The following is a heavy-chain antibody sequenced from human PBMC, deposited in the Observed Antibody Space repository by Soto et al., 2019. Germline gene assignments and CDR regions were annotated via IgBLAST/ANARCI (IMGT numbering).Heavy chain of an antibody. J-gene: IGHJ6*02. CDR2: INHNSSGT. D-gene: IGHD2-2*01. Sequence: GASVKVSCKASGYSLSGNYIHRVRQTPGQGLEWMGWINHNSSGTVYAQTFQGRVTMTRDTSLTTVYMQLNCLTSADTAVYYCARDLVVDSPDTSAMDVWGQGTTVTVSS. CDR3: ARDLVVDSPDTSAMDV. V-gene: IGHV1-2*02. CDR1: GYSLSGNY.